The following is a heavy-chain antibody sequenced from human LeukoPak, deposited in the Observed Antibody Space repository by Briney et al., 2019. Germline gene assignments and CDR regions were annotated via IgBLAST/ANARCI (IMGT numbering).Heavy chain of an antibody. Sequence: SETLSLTCAVSVYFISIVYYWGWIGQPPGEGLEWIGCMYHSRSTYYNPSHKSRVTISVDTTKNQLSLKLSSVTAADTAVYYCVSGRWLQNLDYWGQGTLVTVSS. V-gene: IGHV4-38-2*01. D-gene: IGHD5-24*01. J-gene: IGHJ4*02. CDR2: MYHSRST. CDR1: VYFISIVYY. CDR3: VSGRWLQNLDY.